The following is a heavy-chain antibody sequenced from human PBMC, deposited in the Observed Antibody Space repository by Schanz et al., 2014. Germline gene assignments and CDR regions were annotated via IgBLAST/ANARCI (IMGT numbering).Heavy chain of an antibody. Sequence: QVQLQESGPGLVKPSETLSLTCSVSGGSINNFYWGWIRQSPGKGLEWIGYIYSSGIPTYNPSLKSRLSLTAESTKNQFSLKWTSVTAGDAAVYYCARGGSAMVRGVMTASYWFFDLWGRGTLVTVSP. J-gene: IGHJ2*01. CDR3: ARGGSAMVRGVMTASYWFFDL. V-gene: IGHV4-59*08. CDR2: IYSSGIP. D-gene: IGHD3-10*01. CDR1: GGSINNFY.